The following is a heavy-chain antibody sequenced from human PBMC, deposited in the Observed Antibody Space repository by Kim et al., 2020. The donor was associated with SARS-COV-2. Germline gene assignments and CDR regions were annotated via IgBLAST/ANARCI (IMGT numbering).Heavy chain of an antibody. CDR1: GFTFSDYY. J-gene: IGHJ5*02. CDR2: ISSSGSTI. Sequence: GGSLRLSCAASGFTFSDYYMSWIRQAPGKGLEWVSYISSSGSTIYYADSVKGRFTISRDNAKNSLYLQMYSLRAEDTAVYYCAREAGVLLWFGEANWFDPWGQGTLVTVSS. V-gene: IGHV3-11*01. D-gene: IGHD3-10*01. CDR3: AREAGVLLWFGEANWFDP.